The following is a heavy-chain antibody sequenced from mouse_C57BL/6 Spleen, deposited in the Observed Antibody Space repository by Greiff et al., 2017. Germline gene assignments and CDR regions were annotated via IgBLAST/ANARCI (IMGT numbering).Heavy chain of an antibody. V-gene: IGHV5-9-1*02. Sequence: EVKVVESGEGLVKPGGSLKLSCAASGFTFSSYAMSWVRQTPEKRLEWVAYISSGGDYIYYADNVKGRFTISKDNARNTMYLQMSSLKSEDTTMYYCTRDRADYSSYKGGYYAIDYWGQGTSVTVSS. CDR3: TRDRADYSSYKGGYYAIDY. D-gene: IGHD2-5*01. J-gene: IGHJ4*01. CDR1: GFTFSSYA. CDR2: ISSGGDYI.